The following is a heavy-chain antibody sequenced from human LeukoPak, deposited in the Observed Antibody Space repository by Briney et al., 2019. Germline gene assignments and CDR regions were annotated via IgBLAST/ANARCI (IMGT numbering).Heavy chain of an antibody. CDR1: GFTFDDYA. J-gene: IGHJ2*01. CDR3: AKDPGFGWSGSYPMNWYFDL. D-gene: IGHD1-26*01. V-gene: IGHV3-9*01. CDR2: ISYNSGSI. Sequence: PSGGSLRLSCAASGFTFDDYAMHWVRQVPGKGLEWVSSISYNSGSIDYADSVKGRVTISRDNSKNTLYLQMNSLRAEDTAVYYCAKDPGFGWSGSYPMNWYFDLWGRGTLVTVSS.